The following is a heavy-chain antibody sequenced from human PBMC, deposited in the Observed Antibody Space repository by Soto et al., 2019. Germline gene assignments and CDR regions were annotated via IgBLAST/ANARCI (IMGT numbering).Heavy chain of an antibody. CDR2: ISYDGSNK. CDR1: GFTFSSYA. V-gene: IGHV3-30-3*01. CDR3: ARDPSTPFDYYDSSGYGRWGPYYFDY. J-gene: IGHJ4*02. D-gene: IGHD3-22*01. Sequence: GGSLRLSCAASGFTFSSYAMHWVRQAPGKGLEWVAVISYDGSNKYYADSVKGRFTISRDNSKNTLYLQMNSLRAEDTAVYYCARDPSTPFDYYDSSGYGRWGPYYFDYWGQGTLVTVSS.